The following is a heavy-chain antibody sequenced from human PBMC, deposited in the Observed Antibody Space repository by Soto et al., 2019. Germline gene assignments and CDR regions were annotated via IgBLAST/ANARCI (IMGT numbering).Heavy chain of an antibody. J-gene: IGHJ4*02. V-gene: IGHV3-23*01. CDR1: GFTFSTYA. CDR3: AKDMYYYGSDGAPFEY. CDR2: ISGSGGST. Sequence: EVQLLESGGGLVQPGGSLRLSCAASGFTFSTYAMSWVRQAPGKGLEWVSGISGSGGSTYYADSVKGRFTISRDNSKSTLYLQVISLRAEDTALYYCAKDMYYYGSDGAPFEYWGQGTLVTVSS. D-gene: IGHD3-10*01.